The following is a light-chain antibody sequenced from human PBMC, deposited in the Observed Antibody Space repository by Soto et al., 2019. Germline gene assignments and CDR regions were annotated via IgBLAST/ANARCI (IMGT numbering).Light chain of an antibody. CDR2: GAS. CDR1: QSLSRTY. J-gene: IGKJ4*01. CDR3: QQYDSSPLT. V-gene: IGKV3-20*01. Sequence: EIVLTQSPGTLSLSPGERATLSCRASQSLSRTYLAWYQQRPGQAPRLLIYGASSRATGIPYRFSGSGSGTDFTLTISRLEPEDFSVYYCQQYDSSPLTFGGGTKVEIK.